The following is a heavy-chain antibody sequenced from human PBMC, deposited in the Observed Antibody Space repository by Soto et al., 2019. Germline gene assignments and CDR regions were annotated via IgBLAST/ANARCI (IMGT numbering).Heavy chain of an antibody. CDR2: IYYSGST. Sequence: SQTLSLTCTVSGGSISSSSYYWGWIRQPPGKGLEWIGSIYYSGSTYYNPSLKSRVTISVDTSKNQFSLKLSSVTAADTAVYYCARAGDYYDSSEFDYWGQGTLVTVSS. V-gene: IGHV4-39*01. CDR3: ARAGDYYDSSEFDY. J-gene: IGHJ4*02. CDR1: GGSISSSSYY. D-gene: IGHD3-22*01.